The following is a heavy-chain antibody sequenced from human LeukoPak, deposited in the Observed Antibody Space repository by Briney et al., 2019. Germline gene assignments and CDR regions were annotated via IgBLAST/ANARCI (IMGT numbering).Heavy chain of an antibody. Sequence: GESLKISCKGSGYTFHSYWIAWVRQMPGKGLEWMGIIYPGDSDTRYSPSFQGQVTISADKSIRTAYLQWSSLKASDTAMYYCARLGSYDSSWALSYWGQGTLVTVSS. J-gene: IGHJ4*02. CDR2: IYPGDSDT. CDR3: ARLGSYDSSWALSY. CDR1: GYTFHSYW. V-gene: IGHV5-51*01. D-gene: IGHD3-22*01.